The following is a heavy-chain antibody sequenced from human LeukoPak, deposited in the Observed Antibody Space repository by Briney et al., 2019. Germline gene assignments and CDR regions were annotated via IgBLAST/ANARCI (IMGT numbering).Heavy chain of an antibody. V-gene: IGHV3-30*03. CDR3: ARDKAMAYGMDV. D-gene: IGHD5-18*01. CDR1: GFTSSSYG. CDR2: ISYDGSNK. J-gene: IGHJ6*04. Sequence: GRSLRLSCAASGFTSSSYGMHWLRQAPGKGLEWVAVISYDGSNKYYADSVKGRFTISRDNSKNTLYLQMNSLRAEDTAVYYCARDKAMAYGMDVWGKGTTVTVSS.